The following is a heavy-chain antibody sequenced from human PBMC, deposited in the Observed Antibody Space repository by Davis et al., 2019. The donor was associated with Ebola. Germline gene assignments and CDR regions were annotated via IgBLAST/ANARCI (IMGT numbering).Heavy chain of an antibody. D-gene: IGHD3-3*01. Sequence: MPSETLSLTCAVYGGSFSGYYWSWIRQPPGKGLEWIGEINHSGSTYYNPSLKSRVTISVDTSKNQFSLKLSSVTAADTAVYYCARVLRFLEWLLSEPIYYFDYWGQGTLVTVSS. CDR2: INHSGST. CDR3: ARVLRFLEWLLSEPIYYFDY. CDR1: GGSFSGYY. J-gene: IGHJ4*02. V-gene: IGHV4-34*01.